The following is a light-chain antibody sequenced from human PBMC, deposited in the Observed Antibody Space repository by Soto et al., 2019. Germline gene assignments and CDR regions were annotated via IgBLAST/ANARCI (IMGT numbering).Light chain of an antibody. CDR3: MQCTHFPRT. CDR2: NVS. J-gene: IGKJ1*01. Sequence: DVVLTQTPLSSPVTLGQPASISCRSSQSLVYSDGNTYLSWLQQRPGQPPRLLIYNVSNRFSGVPDRFSGSGAGTDFTLEISRVESEDVGIYYCMQCTHFPRTFGQGTTLEIK. CDR1: QSLVYSDGNTY. V-gene: IGKV2-24*01.